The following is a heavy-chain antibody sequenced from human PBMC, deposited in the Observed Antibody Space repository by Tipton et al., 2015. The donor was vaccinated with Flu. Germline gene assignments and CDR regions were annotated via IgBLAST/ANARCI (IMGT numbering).Heavy chain of an antibody. CDR2: IHYSGKT. Sequence: TLSLTCTVSGGSIRSASDYWGWVRQTPGKGLEWIGNIHYSGKTYCNMPLKSRVTISVDTSNNQFSLKLSSVTATDTAVYYCAKEPPGYWGQGTLVTVSS. CDR1: GGSIRSASDY. V-gene: IGHV4-39*07. J-gene: IGHJ4*02. CDR3: AKEPPGY.